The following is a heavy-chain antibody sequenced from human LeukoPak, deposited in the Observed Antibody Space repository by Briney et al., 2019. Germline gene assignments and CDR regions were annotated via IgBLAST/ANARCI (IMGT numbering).Heavy chain of an antibody. J-gene: IGHJ3*02. CDR3: ARDRNYDYVWGSYESSPGAFDI. D-gene: IGHD3-16*01. V-gene: IGHV1-3*01. CDR1: GYTFTSYA. Sequence: GASAKVSCKASGYTFTSYAMHWVRQAPGQRLEWMGWINAGNGNTKYSQKFQGRVTITRDTSASTAYMELSSLRSEDTAVYYCARDRNYDYVWGSYESSPGAFDIWGQGTMVTVSS. CDR2: INAGNGNT.